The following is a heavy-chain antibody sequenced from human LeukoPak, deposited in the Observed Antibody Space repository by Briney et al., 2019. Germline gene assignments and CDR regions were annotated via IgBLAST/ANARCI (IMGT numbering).Heavy chain of an antibody. D-gene: IGHD1-1*01. CDR1: GGSISTYY. Sequence: KSSETLSLTCTVSGGSISTYYWSWIRQSPGKGLEWIGSIFYSGSTNYNPSLKSRVTISVDTSKNQFSLELSSVTAADTAVYYCAVNSTKHTFDTWGQGTMVTVSS. CDR2: IFYSGST. CDR3: AVNSTKHTFDT. J-gene: IGHJ3*02. V-gene: IGHV4-59*08.